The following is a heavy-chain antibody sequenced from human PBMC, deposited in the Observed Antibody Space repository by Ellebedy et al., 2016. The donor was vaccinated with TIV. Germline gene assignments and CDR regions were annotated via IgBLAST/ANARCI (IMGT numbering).Heavy chain of an antibody. CDR1: GFTFSSYA. CDR3: AKDIGILLWFGDGAGYPFDY. CDR2: ISSSGGST. Sequence: GGSLRLSXAASGFTFSSYAMSWVRQGPGKGLEWVSGISSSGGSTYYGDPVKGRFTISRDNSKNTLYLQMNSLRAEDTAVYYCAKDIGILLWFGDGAGYPFDYWGQGTLVTVSS. J-gene: IGHJ4*02. V-gene: IGHV3-23*01. D-gene: IGHD3-10*01.